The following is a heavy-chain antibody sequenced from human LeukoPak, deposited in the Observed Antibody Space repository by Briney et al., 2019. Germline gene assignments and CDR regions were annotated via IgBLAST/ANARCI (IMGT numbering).Heavy chain of an antibody. V-gene: IGHV1-8*01. J-gene: IGHJ5*02. D-gene: IGHD1-14*01. CDR2: MNLNFGTT. CDR1: GYTFTSYE. Sequence: ASAKVSCKASGYTFTSYEINWVRQATGQGLEWVGWMNLNFGTTGYAQRFQGRVTLTRNTSISTAYMELSGLKSDDTAVYYCARGSYRFDVWGQGTLVAVSS. CDR3: ARGSYRFDV.